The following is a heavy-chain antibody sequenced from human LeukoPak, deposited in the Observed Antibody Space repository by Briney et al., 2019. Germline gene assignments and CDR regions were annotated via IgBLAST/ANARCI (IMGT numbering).Heavy chain of an antibody. CDR3: AKSGLGSTMVPVDY. CDR2: ISDSGDSA. D-gene: IGHD3-10*01. J-gene: IGHJ4*02. CDR1: GFTFNSYG. Sequence: GGSLRLSCAASGFTFNSYGMHWVRQAPAKGLEWVSVISDSGDSAYYADSVKGRFTISRDNSKNTLYLQMNSLRVEDTAVYYCAKSGLGSTMVPVDYWGQGTLVTVSS. V-gene: IGHV3-23*01.